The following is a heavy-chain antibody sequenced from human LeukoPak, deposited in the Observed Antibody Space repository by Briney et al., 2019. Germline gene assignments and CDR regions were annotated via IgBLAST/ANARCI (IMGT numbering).Heavy chain of an antibody. CDR3: ARDCGGDSDY. Sequence: GESLKISCAASGFSVSSSYMSWVRQAPGKGLECVSVISRSGSTYYADSVKGRFTISRDNSKNTLYLQMNSLRAEDTAVYYCARDCGGDSDYWGQGTLVTVSS. V-gene: IGHV3-66*01. D-gene: IGHD4-17*01. J-gene: IGHJ4*02. CDR2: ISRSGST. CDR1: GFSVSSSY.